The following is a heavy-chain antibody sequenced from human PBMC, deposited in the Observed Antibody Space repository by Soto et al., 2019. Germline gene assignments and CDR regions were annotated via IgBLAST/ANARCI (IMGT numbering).Heavy chain of an antibody. CDR3: ARGWLEWLSRQSPSDN. V-gene: IGHV3-74*01. D-gene: IGHD3-3*01. CDR2: VNGDGTAT. J-gene: IGHJ1*01. Sequence: EVQLVESGGGLVQSGGSLRLSCAASGFTFSDHWMHWVRQAPGEGLMCVARVNGDGTATSYADSVKGRFTISRDNAKNTLYLEMHSLRVDDTAVYYCARGWLEWLSRQSPSDNWGQGTLVTVSS. CDR1: GFTFSDHW.